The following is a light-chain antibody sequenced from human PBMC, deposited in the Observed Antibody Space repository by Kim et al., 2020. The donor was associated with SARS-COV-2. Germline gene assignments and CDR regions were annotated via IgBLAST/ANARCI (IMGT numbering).Light chain of an antibody. CDR1: KLGDKY. CDR3: QAWDSSTADV. Sequence: SYELTQPPSVSVSPGQTASITCSGDKLGDKYACWYQQKPGQSPVLVIYQDSKRPSGIPERFSGSNSGNTATLTISGTQAMDEADYYCQAWDSSTADVFGNGTKVTVL. V-gene: IGLV3-1*01. J-gene: IGLJ1*01. CDR2: QDS.